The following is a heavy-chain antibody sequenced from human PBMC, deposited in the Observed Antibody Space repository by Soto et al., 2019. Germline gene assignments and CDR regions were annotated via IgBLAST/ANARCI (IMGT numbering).Heavy chain of an antibody. CDR2: IYYSGST. D-gene: IGHD3-10*01. J-gene: IGHJ5*02. Sequence: PSETLSLTCTVSGGSISSSSYYWGWIRQPPGKGLEWIGSIYYSGSTYYNPSLKSRVTISVDTSKNQFSLKLSSVTAADTAVYYCARGRDGSGNYATPWFDPWGQGTLVTVSS. CDR1: GGSISSSSYY. V-gene: IGHV4-39*01. CDR3: ARGRDGSGNYATPWFDP.